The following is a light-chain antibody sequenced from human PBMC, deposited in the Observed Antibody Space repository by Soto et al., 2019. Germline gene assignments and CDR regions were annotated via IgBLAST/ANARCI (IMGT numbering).Light chain of an antibody. V-gene: IGKV3-15*01. CDR2: GAS. Sequence: ERERTQSPATLSVSQGERATLSCRASQSVSSNLAWYQQKPGQAPRLLIYGASTRATGIPARFSGSGSGTEFTLTISSLQSEDFAVYYCQQYNNWPPFTFGQGTRLAIK. CDR3: QQYNNWPPFT. CDR1: QSVSSN. J-gene: IGKJ5*01.